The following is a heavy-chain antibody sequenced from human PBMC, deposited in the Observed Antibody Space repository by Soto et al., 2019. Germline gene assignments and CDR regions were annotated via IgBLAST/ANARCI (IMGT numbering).Heavy chain of an antibody. CDR3: AREGSGGSRTHYFDY. J-gene: IGHJ4*02. CDR2: IIPILGIA. D-gene: IGHD2-15*01. Sequence: SVKVSCKASGGTFSSYTISWVRQAPGQGLEWMGRIIPILGIANYAQKFQGRVTITADKSTSTAYMELSSLRSEDTAVYYCAREGSGGSRTHYFDYWGQGTLVTVSS. CDR1: GGTFSSYT. V-gene: IGHV1-69*04.